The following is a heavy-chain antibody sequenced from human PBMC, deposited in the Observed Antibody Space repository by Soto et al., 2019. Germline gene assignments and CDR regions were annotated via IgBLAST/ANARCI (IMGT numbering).Heavy chain of an antibody. CDR3: SRDRRAYCDGDCYSPFDY. V-gene: IGHV3-48*01. D-gene: IGHD2-21*02. J-gene: IGHJ4*02. CDR1: GFTFSSYS. Sequence: EVQLVESGGGLVQPGGSLRLSCAASGFTFSSYSMNWVRQAPGKGLEWVSYISSSSSTIYYADSVKGRFTISRDNDNNSLYLQMNSRRAVDTAVYYCSRDRRAYCDGDCYSPFDYWGQGTLVTVSS. CDR2: ISSSSSTI.